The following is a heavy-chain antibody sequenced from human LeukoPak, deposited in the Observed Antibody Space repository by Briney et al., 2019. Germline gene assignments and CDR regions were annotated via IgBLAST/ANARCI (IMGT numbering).Heavy chain of an antibody. CDR1: GASISSSSFY. CDR3: ARDRYSGTYYP. V-gene: IGHV4-39*07. D-gene: IGHD1-26*01. Sequence: SETLSLTCTVSGASISSSSFYWGWIRQPPGKGLERIGSIYYSGSTYYNPSLKSRVTISVDTSKNQFSLKLSSVTAADTAVYYCARDRYSGTYYPWGQGTLVTVSS. J-gene: IGHJ5*02. CDR2: IYYSGST.